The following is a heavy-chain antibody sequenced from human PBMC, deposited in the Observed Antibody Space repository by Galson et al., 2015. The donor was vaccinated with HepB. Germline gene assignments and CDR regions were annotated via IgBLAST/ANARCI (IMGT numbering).Heavy chain of an antibody. CDR3: ARCGIAARRPTYYYYYGMDV. J-gene: IGHJ6*02. V-gene: IGHV4-34*01. Sequence: ETLSLTCAVYGGSFSGYYWSWIRQPPGKGLEWIGEINHSGSTNYNPSLKSRVTISVDTSKNQFSLKLSSVTAADTAVYYCARCGIAARRPTYYYYYGMDVWGQGTTVTVSS. D-gene: IGHD6-6*01. CDR2: INHSGST. CDR1: GGSFSGYY.